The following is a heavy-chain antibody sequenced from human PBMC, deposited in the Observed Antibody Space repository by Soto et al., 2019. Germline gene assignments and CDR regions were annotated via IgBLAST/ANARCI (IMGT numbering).Heavy chain of an antibody. D-gene: IGHD4-17*01. CDR2: VSGTGGSA. CDR1: RFTYNSYP. CDR3: ARGSAYSDYDLEY. Sequence: EVQLLESGGGLVRPGGSLRLSCAASRFTYNSYPIPWLPQSPGKGREWVTGVSGTGGSAYYADSVKGRFTISRDKSTNTLYLHMNSLRAEDTAVYYCARGSAYSDYDLEYWGQGTLVTVSS. J-gene: IGHJ4*02. V-gene: IGHV3-23*01.